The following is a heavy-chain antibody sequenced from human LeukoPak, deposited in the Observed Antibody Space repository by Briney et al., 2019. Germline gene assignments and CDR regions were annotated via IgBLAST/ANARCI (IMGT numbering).Heavy chain of an antibody. CDR3: ARRGYDSSGYLLDY. V-gene: IGHV4-34*01. D-gene: IGHD3-22*01. Sequence: SETLSLTCAVYGGSFSGYYWSWIRQPPGKGLEWIGSIYYSGSTYHTPSLKSRVTISVDTSKNQFSLKLSSVTAADTAVYYCARRGYDSSGYLLDYWGQGTLVTVSS. J-gene: IGHJ4*02. CDR2: IYYSGST. CDR1: GGSFSGYY.